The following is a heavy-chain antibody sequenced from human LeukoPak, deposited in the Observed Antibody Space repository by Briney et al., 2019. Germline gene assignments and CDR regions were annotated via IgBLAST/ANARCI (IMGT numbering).Heavy chain of an antibody. Sequence: SETLSLTCTVSGDSISGGTFYWGWVRQPPGQGLEWIGSIHFNGNTYYNPSLKSPVTISVDMPKNQFSLNLSSVTVADTAVYYCAGRVGATIWTGLHFWGQGILVTVSS. V-gene: IGHV4-39*01. CDR2: IHFNGNT. CDR1: GDSISGGTFY. J-gene: IGHJ4*02. D-gene: IGHD1-26*01. CDR3: AGRVGATIWTGLHF.